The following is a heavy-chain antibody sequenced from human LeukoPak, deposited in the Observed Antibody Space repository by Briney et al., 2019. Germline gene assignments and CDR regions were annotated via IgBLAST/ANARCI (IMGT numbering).Heavy chain of an antibody. V-gene: IGHV3-48*04. D-gene: IGHD6-13*01. CDR1: GFTFSSYG. J-gene: IGHJ4*02. CDR3: ARGIGSSTWPLAL. CDR2: ISSGSTR. Sequence: GGSLRLSCAASGFTFSSYGMSWVRQAPGKGLEWVSYISSGSTRYYADSVKGRFTISRDNAKNSLYLQLNSLRAEDTAVYYCARGIGSSTWPLALWGQGTLVTVSS.